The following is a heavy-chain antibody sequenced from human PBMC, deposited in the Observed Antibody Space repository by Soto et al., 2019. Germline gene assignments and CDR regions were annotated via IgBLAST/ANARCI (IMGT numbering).Heavy chain of an antibody. D-gene: IGHD3-16*01. CDR1: GYTFTRYG. CDR2: INTYNGNT. Sequence: QVQLVQSGAEVKNPGASVKVSCKASGYTFTRYGIGWARQAPGQGLEWMGWINTYNGNTNYAQNVQGRVTLTTDTSTSQAQMKLRSLRSNDTAIYYCAMVDVYVTPSPQDVWGQGTTVIVSS. V-gene: IGHV1-18*01. J-gene: IGHJ6*02. CDR3: AMVDVYVTPSPQDV.